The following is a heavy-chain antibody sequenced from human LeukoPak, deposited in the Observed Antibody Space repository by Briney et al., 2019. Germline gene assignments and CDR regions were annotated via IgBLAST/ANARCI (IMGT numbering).Heavy chain of an antibody. J-gene: IGHJ3*02. D-gene: IGHD2-2*01. CDR3: ARGEGYQLLDAFDI. Sequence: PGGSLRLSCAASGFTFNSYAMSWVRQAPGKGLEWVSAVSASGGTTYYADSVKGRFTISRDNAKKSLYLQMNSLRAEDTAVYYCARGEGYQLLDAFDIWGQGTMVTVSS. V-gene: IGHV3-23*01. CDR1: GFTFNSYA. CDR2: VSASGGTT.